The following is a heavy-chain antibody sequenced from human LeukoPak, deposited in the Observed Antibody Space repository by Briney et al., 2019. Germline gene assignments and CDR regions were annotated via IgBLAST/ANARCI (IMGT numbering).Heavy chain of an antibody. CDR2: ISGSGGST. D-gene: IGHD6-13*01. V-gene: IGHV3-23*01. CDR3: AKDRVGIAAAGTQYYYYYYMDV. CDR1: GFTFSSYA. J-gene: IGHJ6*03. Sequence: GGSLGLSCAASGFTFSSYAMSWVRQAPGKGLEWVSAISGSGGSTYYADSVKGRFTISRDNSKNTLYLQMNSLRAEDTAVYYCAKDRVGIAAAGTQYYYYYYMDVWGKGTTVTVSS.